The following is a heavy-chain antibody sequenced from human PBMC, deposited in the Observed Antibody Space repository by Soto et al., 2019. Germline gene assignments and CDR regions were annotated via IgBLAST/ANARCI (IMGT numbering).Heavy chain of an antibody. Sequence: PGGSLRLSCAASGFTFDDYAMHWVRQAPGKGLEWVSGISWNSGSIGYADSVKGRFTISRDNAKNSLYLQMNSLRAEDTALYYCAKDYCSSTSCLANWFDPWGQGTLVTAPQ. J-gene: IGHJ5*02. CDR2: ISWNSGSI. CDR1: GFTFDDYA. V-gene: IGHV3-9*01. CDR3: AKDYCSSTSCLANWFDP. D-gene: IGHD2-2*01.